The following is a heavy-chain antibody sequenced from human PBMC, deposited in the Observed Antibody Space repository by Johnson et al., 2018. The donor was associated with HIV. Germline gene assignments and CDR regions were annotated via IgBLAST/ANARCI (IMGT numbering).Heavy chain of an antibody. Sequence: QVQLVESGGGVVQPGRSLRLSCAASGFTFSSYAMHWVRQAPGKWLEWVSIIYAGGNIYYAHSVKGRFTISRDNSKNTLYLQMGSLRAEDMAVYFCASISLGAFDIWGQGTMVTVSS. CDR3: ASISLGAFDI. CDR1: GFTFSSYA. J-gene: IGHJ3*02. V-gene: IGHV3-30*14. CDR2: IYAGGNI.